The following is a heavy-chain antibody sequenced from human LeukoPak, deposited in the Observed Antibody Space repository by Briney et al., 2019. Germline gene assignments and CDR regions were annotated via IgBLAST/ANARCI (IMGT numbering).Heavy chain of an antibody. J-gene: IGHJ3*02. CDR2: IKSDGSST. D-gene: IGHD2-21*02. V-gene: IGHV3-74*01. CDR3: ARESVTDISRQSDAFDI. CDR1: GXTFSSHW. Sequence: GGSLRLSCAASGXTFSSHWMHWVRQAPGKGLVWVSRIKSDGSSTSYAEPVKGRFTISRDNAKKTLYLQMNNLRVEDTAVYYCARESVTDISRQSDAFDIWGQGTMVTVS.